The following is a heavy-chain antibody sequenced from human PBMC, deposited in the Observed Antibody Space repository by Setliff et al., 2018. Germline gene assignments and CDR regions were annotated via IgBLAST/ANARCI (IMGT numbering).Heavy chain of an antibody. CDR3: ARAWYYNFWSGSQIEY. D-gene: IGHD3-3*01. J-gene: IGHJ4*02. CDR2: INTNTGNP. Sequence: ASVKVSCKASGYTFTSYAMNWVRQAPGQGLEWMGWINTNTGNPMYAQGFTGRFVFSLDTAVSTAYLQISSLKAEDTAVYYCARAWYYNFWSGSQIEYWGQGTLVTVSS. V-gene: IGHV7-4-1*02. CDR1: GYTFTSYA.